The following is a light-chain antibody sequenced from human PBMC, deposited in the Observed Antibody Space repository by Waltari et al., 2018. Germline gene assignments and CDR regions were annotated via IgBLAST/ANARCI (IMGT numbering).Light chain of an antibody. CDR1: KLGDKY. V-gene: IGLV3-1*01. J-gene: IGLJ1*01. CDR2: QDS. Sequence: SYELTQPPSVSVSPGQTASITCPGHKLGDKYACWYLQKPGQSPVLVIYQDSKRPSGIPERFSGSNSGNTATLTISGTQAMDEADYYCQAWDSSTVVFGTGTKVTVL. CDR3: QAWDSSTVV.